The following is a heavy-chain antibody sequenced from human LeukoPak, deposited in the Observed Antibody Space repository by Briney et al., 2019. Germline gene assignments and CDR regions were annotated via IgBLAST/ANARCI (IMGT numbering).Heavy chain of an antibody. J-gene: IGHJ6*02. CDR2: IYSGGST. V-gene: IGHV3-66*01. CDR1: GFTFSDYY. CDR3: ARDLRPQRSYIAVAGPNYYYGMDV. D-gene: IGHD6-19*01. Sequence: GGSLRLSCAASGFTFSDYYMSWVRQAPGKGLEWVSVIYSGGSTYYADSVKGRFTISRDNSKNTLYLQMNSLRAEDTAVYYCARDLRPQRSYIAVAGPNYYYGMDVWGQGTTVTVSS.